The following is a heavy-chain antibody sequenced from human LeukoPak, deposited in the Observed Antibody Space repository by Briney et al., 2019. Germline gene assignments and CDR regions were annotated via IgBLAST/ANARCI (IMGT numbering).Heavy chain of an antibody. D-gene: IGHD2-2*01. CDR1: GGSFSGYY. CDR2: INHSGST. Sequence: SETLSLTCAVYGGSFSGYYWSWIRQPPGKGLEWIGEINHSGSTNYNPSLKSRVTISVDTSKNQFSLKLSSVTAADTAVYYCARGVGSSTSADYWGQGTLVTVSS. J-gene: IGHJ4*02. CDR3: ARGVGSSTSADY. V-gene: IGHV4-34*01.